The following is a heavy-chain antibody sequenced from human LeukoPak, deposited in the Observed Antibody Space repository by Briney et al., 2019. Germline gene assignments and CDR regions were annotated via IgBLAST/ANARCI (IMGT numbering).Heavy chain of an antibody. Sequence: SETLSLTCTVSGGSTSGYYWSWIRQPPGKGLEWIGDIYYSGSTNYNPSLKSRVTISVDTSKNQFSLKLSSVTAADTAVYYCAGQLTYYDILTGYVYWGQGTLVTVSS. CDR2: IYYSGST. J-gene: IGHJ4*02. D-gene: IGHD3-9*01. V-gene: IGHV4-59*08. CDR1: GGSTSGYY. CDR3: AGQLTYYDILTGYVY.